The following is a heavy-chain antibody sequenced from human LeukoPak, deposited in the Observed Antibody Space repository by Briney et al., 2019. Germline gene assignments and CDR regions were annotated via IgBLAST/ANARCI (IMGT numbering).Heavy chain of an antibody. J-gene: IGHJ2*01. CDR3: AKDWTGTKPFDL. D-gene: IGHD3/OR15-3a*01. Sequence: PGGSLRLSCAASGFTFSNYAMSWVRQAPGKGLEWVSGISGSGDSRYYTDSVKGRFTISRDNSKNTLYVQINSLRAEDTAVYYCAKDWTGTKPFDLWGRGTLVTVSS. CDR1: GFTFSNYA. V-gene: IGHV3-23*01. CDR2: ISGSGDSR.